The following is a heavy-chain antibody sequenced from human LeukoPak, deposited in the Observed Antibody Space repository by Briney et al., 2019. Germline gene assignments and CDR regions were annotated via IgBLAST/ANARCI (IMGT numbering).Heavy chain of an antibody. D-gene: IGHD3-10*01. V-gene: IGHV4-59*01. CDR2: ISSSGSI. Sequence: PETLSLTCTVSGGSISSYLWSWIRQSPGKGLEWIGYISSSGSINYNPSLKSRVTISMDASKNQFSLKLTSVTAADTAVYYCARDKSLRGNWFGNDYWGQGTLVTVSS. J-gene: IGHJ4*02. CDR1: GGSISSYL. CDR3: ARDKSLRGNWFGNDY.